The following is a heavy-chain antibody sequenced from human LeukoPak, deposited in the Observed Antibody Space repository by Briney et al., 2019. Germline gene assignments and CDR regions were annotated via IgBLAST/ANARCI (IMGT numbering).Heavy chain of an antibody. Sequence: PGGSLRLSCAASGFTFSSYGMHWVRQAPGKGLEWVAVISYDGSNKYYADSVKGRFTISRDNSKNTLYLQMNSLRAEDTAVYYCARGGDDFWSGEETGDYWGQGTLVTVSS. CDR3: ARGGDDFWSGEETGDY. V-gene: IGHV3-30*03. CDR1: GFTFSSYG. D-gene: IGHD3-3*01. CDR2: ISYDGSNK. J-gene: IGHJ4*02.